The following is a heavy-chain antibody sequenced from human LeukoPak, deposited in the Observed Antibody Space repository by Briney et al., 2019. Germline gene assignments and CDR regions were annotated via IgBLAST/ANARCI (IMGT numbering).Heavy chain of an antibody. V-gene: IGHV1-46*01. Sequence: EASVKVSCKASGYTFTSYYMHWVRQAPGQGLEWMEIINPSGGSTSYAQKFQGRVTMTRDTSTSTVYMELSSLRSEDTAVYYCATSPKLARLGYWGQGTLVTVSS. J-gene: IGHJ4*02. CDR3: ATSPKLARLGY. CDR1: GYTFTSYY. D-gene: IGHD6-13*01. CDR2: INPSGGST.